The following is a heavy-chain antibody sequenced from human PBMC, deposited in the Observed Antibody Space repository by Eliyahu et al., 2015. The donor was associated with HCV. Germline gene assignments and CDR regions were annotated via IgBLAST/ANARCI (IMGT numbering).Heavy chain of an antibody. CDR2: IDPSDXYT. CDR1: GYSFTSYW. D-gene: IGHD3-3*01. CDR3: ARLNDFWSGYLNFDY. V-gene: IGHV5-10-1*03. Sequence: EVQLVQSGAEVKKPGESLRISCKGSGYSFTSYWISWVRQMPGKGLEWMGRIDPSDXYTNYSPSFQGHVTISADKSISTAYLQWSSLKASDTAMYYCARLNDFWSGYLNFDYWGQGTLVTVSS. J-gene: IGHJ4*02.